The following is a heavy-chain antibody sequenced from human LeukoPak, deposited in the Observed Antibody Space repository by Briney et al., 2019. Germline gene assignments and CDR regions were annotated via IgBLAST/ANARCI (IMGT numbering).Heavy chain of an antibody. D-gene: IGHD3-10*01. J-gene: IGHJ6*02. CDR1: GGTFSSYA. V-gene: IGHV1-69*04. Sequence: ASVKVSCKASGGTFSSYAISWVRQAPGQGLEWMGRIIPILGIANYAQKFQGRVTITADESTSTAYMELSSLRSEDTAVYYCARDGSGSPSRSYYGMDVWGQGTTVTVSS. CDR3: ARDGSGSPSRSYYGMDV. CDR2: IIPILGIA.